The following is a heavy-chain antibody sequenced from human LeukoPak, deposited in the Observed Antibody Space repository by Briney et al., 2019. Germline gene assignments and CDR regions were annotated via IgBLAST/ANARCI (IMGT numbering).Heavy chain of an antibody. CDR2: ISSSSSYI. J-gene: IGHJ3*02. CDR1: GFTFSSYS. Sequence: GGSLRLSCAASGFTFSSYSMNWVRQAPGKGLEWVSSISSSSSYIYYADSVKGRFTISRDNSKNTLYLQMNSLRAEDTAVYYCARTLVNCSGGSCYTDAFDIWGQGTMVTVSS. CDR3: ARTLVNCSGGSCYTDAFDI. D-gene: IGHD2-15*01. V-gene: IGHV3-21*04.